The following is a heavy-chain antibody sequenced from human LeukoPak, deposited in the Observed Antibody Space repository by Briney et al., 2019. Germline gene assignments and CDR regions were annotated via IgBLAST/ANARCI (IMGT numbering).Heavy chain of an antibody. D-gene: IGHD3-3*01. CDR3: ASSQDLYYDFWSGYYGVGRPDYYYGMDV. CDR2: IYHSGST. CDR1: GGSISSSNW. V-gene: IGHV4-4*02. J-gene: IGHJ6*02. Sequence: SETLSLTCAVSGGSISSSNWWSWVRQPPGKGLEWIGEIYHSGSTNYNPSLKSRVTISVDTSKNQFSLKLSSVTAADTAVYYCASSQDLYYDFWSGYYGVGRPDYYYGMDVWGQGTTVTVSS.